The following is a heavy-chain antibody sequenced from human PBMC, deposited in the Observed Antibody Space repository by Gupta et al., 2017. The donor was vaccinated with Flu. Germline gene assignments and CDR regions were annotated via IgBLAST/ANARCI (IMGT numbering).Heavy chain of an antibody. V-gene: IGHV3-72*01. D-gene: IGHD3-16*01. CDR2: VKKRAQSYTT. Sequence: EVQLVESGGGLVQPGGSLRLSCVASGFPLSDHYMDWVRQAPGKGMGWVGRVKKRAQSYTTEYAGSVKGRFTISRDDSKNSLYLQMNSLKTEDTAVYYCARGHDSFDSWGQGTLVTVSS. CDR3: ARGHDSFDS. CDR1: GFPLSDHY. J-gene: IGHJ4*02.